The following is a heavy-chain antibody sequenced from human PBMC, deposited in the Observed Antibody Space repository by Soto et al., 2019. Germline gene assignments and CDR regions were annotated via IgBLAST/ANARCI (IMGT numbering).Heavy chain of an antibody. J-gene: IGHJ6*02. Sequence: SETLSLTCTVSGGSISSGGYYWSWIRQHPGKGLEWIGYIYYSGSTYYNPSLKSRVTISVDASKNQFSLKLSSVTAADTAVYYCAREVYGDYAYGMDVWGQGTTVTVSS. CDR3: AREVYGDYAYGMDV. V-gene: IGHV4-31*03. CDR1: GGSISSGGYY. D-gene: IGHD4-17*01. CDR2: IYYSGST.